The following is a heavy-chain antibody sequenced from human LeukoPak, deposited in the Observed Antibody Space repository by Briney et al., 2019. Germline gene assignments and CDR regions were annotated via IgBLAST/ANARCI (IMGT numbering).Heavy chain of an antibody. CDR1: GFTVSSNY. CDR2: VGIDGTTI. Sequence: GGSLRLSCAASGFTVSSNYMSWVRQAPGKGLEWLSYVGIDGTTIHYADSVKGRFTISRDNAKNSLYLQTSSLKDEDTALYFCVSDRYYSFDYWGQGAVVTVSS. J-gene: IGHJ4*02. D-gene: IGHD1-26*01. V-gene: IGHV3-48*02. CDR3: VSDRYYSFDY.